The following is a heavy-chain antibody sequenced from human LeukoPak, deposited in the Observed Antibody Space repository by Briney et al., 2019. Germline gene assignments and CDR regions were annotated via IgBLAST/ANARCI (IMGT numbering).Heavy chain of an antibody. CDR3: ARTNIVVVVAATSDY. V-gene: IGHV3-30*04. J-gene: IGHJ4*02. Sequence: GGSLRPSCAASGFTFSSYAMHWVRQAPGKGLEWVAVISYDGSNKYYADSVKGRFTISRDNSKNTLYLQMNSLRAEDTAVYYCARTNIVVVVAATSDYWGQGTLVTVSS. CDR1: GFTFSSYA. CDR2: ISYDGSNK. D-gene: IGHD2-15*01.